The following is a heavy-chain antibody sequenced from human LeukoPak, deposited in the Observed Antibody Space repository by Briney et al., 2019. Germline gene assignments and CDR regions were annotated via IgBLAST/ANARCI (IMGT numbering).Heavy chain of an antibody. CDR1: GFTFSNYW. D-gene: IGHD2-15*01. CDR2: IRGDGGDT. V-gene: IGHV3-74*01. CDR3: ARGYCSGGSCYLGQYYFDY. J-gene: IGHJ4*02. Sequence: GGSLRLSCAVSGFTFSNYWMHWVRQAPGKGLVWVSRIRGDGGDTNYADSVKGRFTVSRDNAKNSLYLQMNSLRAEDTAVYYSARGYCSGGSCYLGQYYFDYWGQGTLVTVSS.